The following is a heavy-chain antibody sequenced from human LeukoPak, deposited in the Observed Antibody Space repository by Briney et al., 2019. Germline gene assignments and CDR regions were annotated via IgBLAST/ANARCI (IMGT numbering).Heavy chain of an antibody. D-gene: IGHD3-9*01. CDR3: ARGQGLRYFDWLRRYYFHY. CDR2: INHSGST. V-gene: IGHV4-34*01. Sequence: PSETLSLTCTVSGGSVSSYYWSWIRQPPGKGLEWIGEINHSGSTNYNPSLKSRVTISVDTSKNQFSLKLSSVTAADTAVYYCARGQGLRYFDWLRRYYFHYWGQGTLVTVSS. CDR1: GGSVSSYY. J-gene: IGHJ4*02.